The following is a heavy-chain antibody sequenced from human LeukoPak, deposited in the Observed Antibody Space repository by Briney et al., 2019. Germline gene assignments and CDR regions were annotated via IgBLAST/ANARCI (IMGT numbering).Heavy chain of an antibody. CDR2: INAGNGNT. CDR3: ASGGSYYVFDY. CDR1: GGTFSSDA. V-gene: IGHV1-3*01. J-gene: IGHJ4*02. Sequence: GASVKVSCKASGGTFSSDAISWVRQAPGQRLEWMGWINAGNGNTKYSQKFQGRVTITRDTSASTAYMELSSLRSEDTAVYYCASGGSYYVFDYWGQGTLVTVSS. D-gene: IGHD1-26*01.